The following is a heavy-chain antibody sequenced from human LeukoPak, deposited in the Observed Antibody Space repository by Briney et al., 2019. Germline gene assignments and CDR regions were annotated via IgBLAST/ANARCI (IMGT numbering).Heavy chain of an antibody. V-gene: IGHV1-69*06. CDR3: AREGYVGIAVAGTWLDP. CDR2: IIPIFGTA. J-gene: IGHJ5*02. CDR1: GGTFSSYA. D-gene: IGHD6-19*01. Sequence: SVKVSCKASGGTFSSYAISWVRQAPGQGLEWMGGIIPIFGTANYAQKFQGRVTITADKSTSTAYMELSSLRSEDTAVYYCAREGYVGIAVAGTWLDPWGQGTLVTVSS.